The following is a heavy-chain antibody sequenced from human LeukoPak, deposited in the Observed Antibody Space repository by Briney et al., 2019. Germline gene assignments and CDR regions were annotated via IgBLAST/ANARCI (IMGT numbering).Heavy chain of an antibody. CDR1: GFTFSSYA. J-gene: IGHJ4*02. D-gene: IGHD3-10*01. CDR3: AKDRNGEYLDY. V-gene: IGHV3-30*04. CDR2: ISLDGSNK. Sequence: PGRSLRLSCAASGFTFSSYAMHWVRQAPGKGLEWVAVISLDGSNKYYADSVKGRFTISRDDPKNTLSLQMNSLRAEDTAVYYCAKDRNGEYLDYWGQGTLVTVSS.